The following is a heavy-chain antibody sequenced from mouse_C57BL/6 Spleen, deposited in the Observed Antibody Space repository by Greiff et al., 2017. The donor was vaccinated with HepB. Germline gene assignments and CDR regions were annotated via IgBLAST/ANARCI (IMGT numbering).Heavy chain of an antibody. CDR3: ARGEAQATFDY. J-gene: IGHJ2*01. CDR2: IYPGDGDT. D-gene: IGHD3-2*02. Sequence: VKLMESGPELVKPGASVKISCKASGYAFSSSWMNWVKQRPGKGLEWIGRIYPGDGDTNSNGKFKGKATLTADKSSSTAYMQLSSLTSEDSAVYFCARGEAQATFDYWGQGTTLTVSS. V-gene: IGHV1-82*01. CDR1: GYAFSSSW.